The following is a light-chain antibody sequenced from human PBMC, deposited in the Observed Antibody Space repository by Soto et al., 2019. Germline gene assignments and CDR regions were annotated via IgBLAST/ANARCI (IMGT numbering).Light chain of an antibody. CDR3: SLSDSGIRV. J-gene: IGLJ3*02. Sequence: QAVVTQEPSLAVSPGGTVTLTCGSSTGAVATRHYPYWFQQKPGQAPRTLIYDTNNRHSWTPARFSGSLLGDKAALTLSDAQPEDEAEYYCSLSDSGIRVFGGGTQLTVL. CDR2: DTN. CDR1: TGAVATRHY. V-gene: IGLV7-46*01.